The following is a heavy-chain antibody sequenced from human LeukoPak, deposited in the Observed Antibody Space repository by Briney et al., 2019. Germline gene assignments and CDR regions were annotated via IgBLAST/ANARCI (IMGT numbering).Heavy chain of an antibody. Sequence: GGSLRLSCATSGFTFSSYWMHWVRQAPGKGLVWVSRINSDGSSTSYADSVKGRFTISRDNAKNTLYLQMNSLRAEDTAVYYCARAGGGYIYGHQGYWGQGTLVTVSS. CDR2: INSDGSST. CDR1: GFTFSSYW. CDR3: ARAGGGYIYGHQGY. V-gene: IGHV3-74*01. J-gene: IGHJ4*02. D-gene: IGHD5-18*01.